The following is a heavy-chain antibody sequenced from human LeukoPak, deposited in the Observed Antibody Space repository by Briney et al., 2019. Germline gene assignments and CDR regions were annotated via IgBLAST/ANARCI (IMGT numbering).Heavy chain of an antibody. CDR3: AKDSAFYYIDV. J-gene: IGHJ6*03. Sequence: QTGGSLRLSCAASGFTFSSYDMHWVRQAPGKGLEWVAFIRYNGNNQYYADSVKGRFTISGDNSKNTLYLQMNSLKGDDTAVYYCAKDSAFYYIDVWGKGTTVIISS. D-gene: IGHD3-10*01. CDR2: IRYNGNNQ. CDR1: GFTFSSYD. V-gene: IGHV3-30*02.